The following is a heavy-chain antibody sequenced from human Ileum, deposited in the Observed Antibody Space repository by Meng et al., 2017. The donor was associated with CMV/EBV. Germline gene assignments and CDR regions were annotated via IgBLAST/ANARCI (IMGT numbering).Heavy chain of an antibody. V-gene: IGHV6-1*01. J-gene: IGHJ4*02. Sequence: QVQLQQSGPGLGKTSQTLLPTCATSGDTVSSTTVTWNWIRQSPSRGLEWLGRTYYRSKWFNDYALSVRGRITINPDISKNQLSLQLNSVTPEDTAVYYCVRLTGNSWLDYWGRGTLVTVSS. CDR2: TYYRSKWFN. CDR1: GDTVSSTTVT. D-gene: IGHD6-13*01. CDR3: VRLTGNSWLDY.